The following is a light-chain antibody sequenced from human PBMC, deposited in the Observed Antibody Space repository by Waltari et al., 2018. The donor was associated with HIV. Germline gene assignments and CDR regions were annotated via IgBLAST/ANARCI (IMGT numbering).Light chain of an antibody. CDR3: CSYAGNYAWV. CDR1: SRDVGAYQF. Sequence: QSALTQPRSVSGSPGQSVTISCPGTSRDVGAYQFVSWYQQHPGKAPKLLIYDVTTRPSGVPDRFSGSKSGNSASLIISGLQAGDEAHYFCCSYAGNYAWVFGGGTKLTVL. CDR2: DVT. V-gene: IGLV2-11*01. J-gene: IGLJ3*02.